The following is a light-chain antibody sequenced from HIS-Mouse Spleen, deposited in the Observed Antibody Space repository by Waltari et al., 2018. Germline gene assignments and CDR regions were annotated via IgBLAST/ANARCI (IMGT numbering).Light chain of an antibody. Sequence: DIVMTQSPDSLAVSLGERATINCKSSQSVLYSSNNKNYLAWYQQKPGQPPKLLIYWASTRESGVPDRFSVSGSGTDFTLTISSLQAEDVAVYYCQQYYSTLVYTFGQGTKLEIK. V-gene: IGKV4-1*01. CDR1: QSVLYSSNNKNY. J-gene: IGKJ2*01. CDR3: QQYYSTLVYT. CDR2: WAS.